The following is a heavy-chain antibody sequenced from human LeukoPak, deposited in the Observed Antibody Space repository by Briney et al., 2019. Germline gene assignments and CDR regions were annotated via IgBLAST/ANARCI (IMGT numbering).Heavy chain of an antibody. CDR2: ISGSGGST. CDR1: GFTFSSYA. J-gene: IGHJ4*02. Sequence: EPGGSLRLSCAASGFTFSSYAMSWVRQAPGKGLEWVSAISGSGGSTYYADSVKGRFTISRDNSKNTLYLQMNSLRAEDTAVYYCAKNRDYCSGGSCYSEGGGLCDYWGQGTLVTVSS. CDR3: AKNRDYCSGGSCYSEGGGLCDY. D-gene: IGHD2-15*01. V-gene: IGHV3-23*01.